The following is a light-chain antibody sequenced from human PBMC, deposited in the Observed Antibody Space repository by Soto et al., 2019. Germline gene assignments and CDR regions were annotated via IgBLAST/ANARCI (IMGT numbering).Light chain of an antibody. CDR2: SSN. V-gene: IGLV1-44*01. J-gene: IGLJ1*01. CDR3: AAWDDSLSGYV. CDR1: SSNIGSNT. Sequence: QSVLTQPPSASGTPGQRVTISCSGSSSNIGSNTVNWYQHLPGTAPKLLIYSSNQRPSGVPDRFSGSKSGTSASLAISGLRSEDEADYYCAAWDDSLSGYVFGTGTKVTVL.